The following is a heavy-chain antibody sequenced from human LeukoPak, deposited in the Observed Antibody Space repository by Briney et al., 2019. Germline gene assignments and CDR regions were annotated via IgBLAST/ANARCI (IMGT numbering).Heavy chain of an antibody. V-gene: IGHV4-39*07. CDR1: GGSIISSSYY. D-gene: IGHD3-22*01. CDR3: ARDGFSVAYYYDSSDAFDI. J-gene: IGHJ3*02. CDR2: IYYSGST. Sequence: TLATLSLTCTVSGGSIISSSYYWGWIRQPPGKGLEGIGSIYYSGSTYYNPSLKSRVTISVDTSKNQFSLKLSSVTAADTAVYYCARDGFSVAYYYDSSDAFDIWGQGTMVTVSS.